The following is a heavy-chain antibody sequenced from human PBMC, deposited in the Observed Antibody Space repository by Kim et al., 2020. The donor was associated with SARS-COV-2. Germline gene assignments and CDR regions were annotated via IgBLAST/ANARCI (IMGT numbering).Heavy chain of an antibody. CDR1: GFTFSSYG. V-gene: IGHV3-33*01. J-gene: IGHJ4*02. CDR2: IWYDGSNK. CDR3: ARDVGRRYYFDY. Sequence: GGSLRLSCAASGFTFSSYGMHWVRQAPGKGLEWVAVIWYDGSNKYYADSVKGRFTISRDNSKNTLYLQMNSLRAEDTAVYYCARDVGRRYYFDYWGQGTLVTVSS. D-gene: IGHD2-15*01.